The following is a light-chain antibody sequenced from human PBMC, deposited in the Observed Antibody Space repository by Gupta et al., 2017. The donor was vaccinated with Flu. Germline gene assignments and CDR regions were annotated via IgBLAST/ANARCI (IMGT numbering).Light chain of an antibody. CDR3: LQYNSYPYS. Sequence: DIQMTQSPSTLSASVGDRVTITCRASQSISSWLAWYQQKPGKAPKLLIYKASSLESGVPSRFSGSGSGTEFTLTISSLQPDDFATYYCLQYNSYPYSFGSEVKLEIQ. CDR1: QSISSW. CDR2: KAS. V-gene: IGKV1-5*03. J-gene: IGKJ2*03.